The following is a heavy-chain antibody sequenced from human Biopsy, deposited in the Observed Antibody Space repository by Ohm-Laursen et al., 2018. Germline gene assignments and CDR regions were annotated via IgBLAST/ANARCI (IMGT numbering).Heavy chain of an antibody. CDR3: ARHPTGFWFDP. Sequence: SVTLSLTCTVSGGSISSSNTYYWAWLSQPPGKGLAWIGSIYNTETTFYNPSLKSRVTISVDTSTNQFSLKVSSVTAADTALYFCARHPTGFWFDPWGHGTLVTVSS. CDR1: GGSISSSNTYY. J-gene: IGHJ5*02. CDR2: IYNTETT. V-gene: IGHV4-39*01.